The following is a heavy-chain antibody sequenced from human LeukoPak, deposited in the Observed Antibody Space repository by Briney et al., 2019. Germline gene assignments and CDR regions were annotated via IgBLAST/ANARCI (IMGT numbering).Heavy chain of an antibody. D-gene: IGHD3-10*01. V-gene: IGHV1-69*13. CDR1: GGTLSRYA. CDR3: ARVVETELLRFGKLFKAPHNWFDP. Sequence: SVKVSCKASGGTLSRYAISCVRQAPGQGLEWMGGIIPIFGTAKYAQKFQGRVTITADESTHTAYMELSSLRSEDTAVYYCARVVETELLRFGKLFKAPHNWFDPWGQETLVTVSS. CDR2: IIPIFGTA. J-gene: IGHJ5*02.